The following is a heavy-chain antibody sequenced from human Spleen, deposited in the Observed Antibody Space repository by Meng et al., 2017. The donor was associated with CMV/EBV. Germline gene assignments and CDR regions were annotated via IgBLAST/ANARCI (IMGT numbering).Heavy chain of an antibody. CDR1: GFTFSDYW. CDR3: GRILYGGNYRIDV. CDR2: IKQDSSEK. Sequence: GESLKISYAASGFTFSDYWMSWVRQAPGKGLEWVANIKQDSSEKYYVDSVKGRITVSRDNAKNSLYLHMNNLRADDTAVYHCGRILYGGNYRIDVWGQGTTVTVSS. V-gene: IGHV3-7*01. D-gene: IGHD4-23*01. J-gene: IGHJ6*02.